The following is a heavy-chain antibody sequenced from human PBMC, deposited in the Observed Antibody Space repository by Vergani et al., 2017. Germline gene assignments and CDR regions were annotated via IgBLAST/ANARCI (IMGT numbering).Heavy chain of an antibody. V-gene: IGHV3-33*01. CDR2: IWYDGSNK. J-gene: IGHJ4*02. CDR1: GFTFSSYG. D-gene: IGHD2-15*01. CDR3: ARGGVVVVSATVEPPDRYFDY. Sequence: VQLVESGGGVVQPGRSLRLSCAASGFTFSSYGMHWVRQAPGKGLEWVAVIWYDGSNKYYADSVKGRFTISRDNSKNTLYLQMNSLRAEDTAVYYCARGGVVVVSATVEPPDRYFDYWGQGTLVTVSS.